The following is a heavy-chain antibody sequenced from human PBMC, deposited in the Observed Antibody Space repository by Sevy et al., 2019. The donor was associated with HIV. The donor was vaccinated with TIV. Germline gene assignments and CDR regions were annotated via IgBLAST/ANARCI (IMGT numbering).Heavy chain of an antibody. CDR3: TKDEAYTVATSYYFDY. V-gene: IGHV3-23*01. D-gene: IGHD5-12*01. CDR1: GFTFSNYA. J-gene: IGHJ4*02. Sequence: GGSLRLSCAASGFTFSNYAMSWVRQAPWKGLEWVSGISDSTYNTYYADSVKGRFTISRDNSKNSLYLQMNSLRAEDTAVYYCTKDEAYTVATSYYFDYWGQGTLVTVSS. CDR2: ISDSTYNT.